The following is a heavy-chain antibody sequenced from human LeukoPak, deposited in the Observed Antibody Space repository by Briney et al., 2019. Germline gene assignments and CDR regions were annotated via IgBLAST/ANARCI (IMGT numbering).Heavy chain of an antibody. CDR3: ASRSGPRPDY. Sequence: GGSLRLSCAASGFTVSSNYMSWVRQAPGKGLEWVSVIYSGGSTYYADSVKGRFTISRDNAKNSLYLQMNSLRAEDTAVYYCASRSGPRPDYWGQGTLVTVSS. V-gene: IGHV3-53*01. CDR1: GFTVSSNY. J-gene: IGHJ4*02. CDR2: IYSGGST.